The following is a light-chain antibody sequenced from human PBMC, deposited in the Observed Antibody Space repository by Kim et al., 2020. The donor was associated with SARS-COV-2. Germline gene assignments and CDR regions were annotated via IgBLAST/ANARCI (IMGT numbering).Light chain of an antibody. CDR1: ENIRSY. Sequence: ESVLTQSPATLSLSPGEKATLSCRASENIRSYLAWYQQKPGQAPRLLISDASNRATGIPARFSGSGSGTDFTLTISRLEPEDFAVYYCQQRWNCTFGRGTKVDIK. V-gene: IGKV3-11*01. CDR2: DAS. CDR3: QQRWNCT. J-gene: IGKJ4*02.